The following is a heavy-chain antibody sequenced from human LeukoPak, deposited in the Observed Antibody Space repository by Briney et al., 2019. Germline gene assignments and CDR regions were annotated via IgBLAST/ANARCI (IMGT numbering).Heavy chain of an antibody. CDR1: GFTFSNYW. Sequence: PGGSLILSCAASGFTFSNYWMSWVRQAPGKGLEWVANIKQDGSEKYYVDSVKGRFTISRDNSKNTVYLQMNSLRGEDTAVYYCARANHYWGQGTLVTVSS. CDR3: ARANHY. J-gene: IGHJ4*02. CDR2: IKQDGSEK. V-gene: IGHV3-7*01.